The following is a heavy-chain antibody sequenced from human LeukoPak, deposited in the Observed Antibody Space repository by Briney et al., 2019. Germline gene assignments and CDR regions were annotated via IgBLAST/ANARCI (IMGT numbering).Heavy chain of an antibody. CDR1: GYTFTSFG. CDR3: ARDFRVPYYYDSSGRCAAY. V-gene: IGHV1-18*01. J-gene: IGHJ4*02. D-gene: IGHD3-22*01. Sequence: GASVKVSCKASGYTFTSFGISWVRQAPGQGREWMGWISAYNGNTNYAQKLQGRVTMTTDTSTSTAYMELRILRSDDTAVYYCARDFRVPYYYDSSGRCAAYWGQGTLVTVSS. CDR2: ISAYNGNT.